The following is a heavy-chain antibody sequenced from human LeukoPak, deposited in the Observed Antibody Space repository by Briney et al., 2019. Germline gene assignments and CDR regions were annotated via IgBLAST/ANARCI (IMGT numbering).Heavy chain of an antibody. CDR1: GYSFSDYW. Sequence: GESLKISCQGSGYSFSDYWIVWVRQMPGKGLECMGIIYPGDSDTRYSPSFQGQVTISADKSTSTAYLQWSGLKAADTAMYYCARRLRGTSGWSDYWGQGTLVTVSS. J-gene: IGHJ4*02. CDR3: ARRLRGTSGWSDY. CDR2: IYPGDSDT. D-gene: IGHD6-19*01. V-gene: IGHV5-51*01.